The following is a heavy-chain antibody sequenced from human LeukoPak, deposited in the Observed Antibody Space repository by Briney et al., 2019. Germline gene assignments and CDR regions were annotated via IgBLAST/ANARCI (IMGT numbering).Heavy chain of an antibody. Sequence: GGSLRLSCVASGFTFSNYAMSWVRQAPGKGLEWVSVIYRGGSTYYADSVKGRFTISRDNSKNTLYLQMNSLRAEDTAVYYCARIRGGWYIDYWGQGTLVTVSS. J-gene: IGHJ4*02. CDR3: ARIRGGWYIDY. V-gene: IGHV3-53*01. D-gene: IGHD3-10*01. CDR1: GFTFSNYA. CDR2: IYRGGST.